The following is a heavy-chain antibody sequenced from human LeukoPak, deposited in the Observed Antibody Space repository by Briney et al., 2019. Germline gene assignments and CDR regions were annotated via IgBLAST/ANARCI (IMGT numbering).Heavy chain of an antibody. Sequence: GGSLRLSCAASGFTFSNYWMSWVRQAPGKGQEWVANIKQDGSEIYYVDAVKGRFTISRDNAKNSLYLQMNSLRAEDTAVYYCARRDGYSIFDYWGQGTLVTVSS. CDR2: IKQDGSEI. CDR1: GFTFSNYW. J-gene: IGHJ4*02. D-gene: IGHD5-24*01. CDR3: ARRDGYSIFDY. V-gene: IGHV3-7*03.